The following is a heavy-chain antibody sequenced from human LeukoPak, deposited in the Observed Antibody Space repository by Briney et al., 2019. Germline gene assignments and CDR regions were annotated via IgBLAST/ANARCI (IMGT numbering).Heavy chain of an antibody. CDR2: LYYGENS. Sequence: SETLSLTCTVSGGSISFISSSTYYWGWIRQAPGKGLEWIGSLYYGENSHYNPSLKSRATLSVDTSNNQFSLKLTSVTAADAAVHFCARQLPTAAADTRGYFDYWGQGTVVTVSS. V-gene: IGHV4-39*01. CDR3: ARQLPTAAADTRGYFDY. CDR1: GGSISFISSSTYY. J-gene: IGHJ4*02. D-gene: IGHD6-25*01.